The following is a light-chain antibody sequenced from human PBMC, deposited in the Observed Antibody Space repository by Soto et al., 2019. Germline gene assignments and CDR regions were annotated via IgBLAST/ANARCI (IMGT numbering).Light chain of an antibody. CDR3: QHYGSSMYT. V-gene: IGKV3-20*01. CDR2: GAS. Sequence: EIVLTQSPGTLSLSPGKRATLSCRASQSVDSTYLAWYQQKPGQAPRLLIYGASSRATGIPDRFSGSGSGTDFTLTVSRLEPEDFAVYYCQHYGSSMYTFGQGTKLEIK. J-gene: IGKJ2*01. CDR1: QSVDSTY.